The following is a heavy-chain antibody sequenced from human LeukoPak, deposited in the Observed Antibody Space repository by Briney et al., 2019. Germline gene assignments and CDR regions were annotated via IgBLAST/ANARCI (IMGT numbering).Heavy chain of an antibody. J-gene: IGHJ3*02. CDR3: ARIVVPAAIHDAFDI. Sequence: GESLKISCKGSGYSFTSYWIGWVRQMPGKGLEWMGIIYPGDSDTRYSPSFQGQVTISDDKSISTAYLQWSSLKASDTAMYYCARIVVPAAIHDAFDIWGQGTMVTVSP. CDR2: IYPGDSDT. CDR1: GYSFTSYW. V-gene: IGHV5-51*01. D-gene: IGHD2-2*02.